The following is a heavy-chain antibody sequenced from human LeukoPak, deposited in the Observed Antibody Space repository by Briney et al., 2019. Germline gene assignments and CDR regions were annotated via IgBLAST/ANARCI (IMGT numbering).Heavy chain of an antibody. D-gene: IGHD3-10*01. V-gene: IGHV3-30-3*01. Sequence: GGSLRLSCAASGFTFGSYAMHWVRQAPGKGLEWVAVISYDGSNKYYADSVKGRFTISRDNSKNTLYLQMNSLRAEDTAVYYCARDNYGLDAFDIWGQGTMVTVSS. CDR1: GFTFGSYA. J-gene: IGHJ3*02. CDR3: ARDNYGLDAFDI. CDR2: ISYDGSNK.